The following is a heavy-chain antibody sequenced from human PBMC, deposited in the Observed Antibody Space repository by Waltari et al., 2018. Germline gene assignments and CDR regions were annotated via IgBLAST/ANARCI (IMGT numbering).Heavy chain of an antibody. CDR1: GYTFTGYY. D-gene: IGHD6-19*01. J-gene: IGHJ4*02. CDR2: INPTSGGT. V-gene: IGHV1-2*02. Sequence: QVQLVQSGAEVKKPGASVKVSCKASGYTFTGYYMHWVRQAPGQGLEWMGWINPTSGGTNYAQKFQGRVTMTRDTSISTAYMELSRLRSDDTAVYYCARGPHSSGWYELDYWGQGTLVTVSS. CDR3: ARGPHSSGWYELDY.